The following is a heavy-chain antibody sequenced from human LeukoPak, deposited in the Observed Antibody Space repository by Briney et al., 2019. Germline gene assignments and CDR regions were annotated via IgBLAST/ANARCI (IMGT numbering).Heavy chain of an antibody. J-gene: IGHJ5*02. CDR3: AREGIAVAGTWWFDP. CDR2: IWYDGSNK. D-gene: IGHD6-19*01. CDR1: GFTFSSYG. Sequence: GGSLRLSCAASGFTFSSYGMHWVRQAPGKGLEWEAVIWYDGSNKYYADSVKGRFTISRDNSKNTLYLQMNSLRAEDTAVYYCAREGIAVAGTWWFDPWGQGTLVTVSS. V-gene: IGHV3-33*01.